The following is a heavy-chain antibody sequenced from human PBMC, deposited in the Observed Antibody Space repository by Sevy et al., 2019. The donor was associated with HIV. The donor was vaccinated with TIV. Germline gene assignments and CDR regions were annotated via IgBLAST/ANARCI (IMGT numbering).Heavy chain of an antibody. Sequence: GGSLRLSCAASGFNFSTYAMDWVRQAPGKGLEWVSTISNSGDNIYYADSVQGRFTISRDNSKNTVFLQMNSLRAEDTAVYYCAKDGAPYCTGGICFPYWYFDLWGRGTLVTVSS. D-gene: IGHD2-8*02. CDR2: ISNSGDNI. V-gene: IGHV3-23*01. CDR3: AKDGAPYCTGGICFPYWYFDL. CDR1: GFNFSTYA. J-gene: IGHJ2*01.